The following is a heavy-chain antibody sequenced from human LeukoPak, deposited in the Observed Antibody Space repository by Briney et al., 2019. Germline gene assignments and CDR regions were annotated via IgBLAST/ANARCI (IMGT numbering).Heavy chain of an antibody. CDR2: IIPALNIV. CDR1: GGTFNNDG. V-gene: IGHV1-69*04. CDR3: ARDPALLGYCKSVSCPVTYGMDV. D-gene: IGHD2-15*01. Sequence: ASMKVSCKAHGGTFNNDGISWVRQAPGQGLEWMGRIIPALNIVNYAQKFQGRVTITADKFTNTAYMELSSLRSEDTAVYYCARDPALLGYCKSVSCPVTYGMDVWGQGTTVTVSS. J-gene: IGHJ6*02.